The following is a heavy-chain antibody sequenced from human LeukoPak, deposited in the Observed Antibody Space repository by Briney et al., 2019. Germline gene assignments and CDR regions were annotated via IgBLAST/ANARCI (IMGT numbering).Heavy chain of an antibody. CDR3: ARVRPGHLEPETCGGDCYLGYFDY. Sequence: PSETLSLTCTVSGGSISSSSYYWGWIRQPPGKGLEWIGYIYYSGSTNYNPSLKSRVTISVDTSKNQFSLKLSSVTAADTAVYYCARVRPGHLEPETCGGDCYLGYFDYWGQGTLVTVSS. D-gene: IGHD2-21*02. CDR2: IYYSGST. J-gene: IGHJ4*02. V-gene: IGHV4-61*05. CDR1: GGSISSSSYY.